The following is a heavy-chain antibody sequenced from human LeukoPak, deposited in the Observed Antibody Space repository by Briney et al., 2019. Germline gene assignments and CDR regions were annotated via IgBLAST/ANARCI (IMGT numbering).Heavy chain of an antibody. CDR3: ARARIFGVVISGFDY. J-gene: IGHJ4*02. CDR1: GFTFDDYA. CDR2: ISWNSGSI. V-gene: IGHV3-9*01. D-gene: IGHD3-3*01. Sequence: SLRLSCAASGFTFDDYAMHWVRQAPGKGLEWVSGISWNSGSIVYADSVKGRFTISRDNAKNSLYLQMNSLRAEDTALYYCARARIFGVVISGFDYWGQGTLVTVSS.